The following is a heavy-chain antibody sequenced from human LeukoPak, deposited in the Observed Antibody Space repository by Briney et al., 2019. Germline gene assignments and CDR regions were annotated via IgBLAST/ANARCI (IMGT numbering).Heavy chain of an antibody. D-gene: IGHD1-14*01. CDR1: GFTFSTYW. V-gene: IGHV3-7*01. CDR3: ARDVIGHKVARNDY. J-gene: IGHJ4*02. CDR2: IKEDGSEK. Sequence: GGSLRLSCAASGFTFSTYWMSWVRLAPGKGLEWVANIKEDGSEKYYVDSVKGRFTISRDNAKKSMYLQMNSLRAEDTALYYWARDVIGHKVARNDYWGQGTLVTVSS.